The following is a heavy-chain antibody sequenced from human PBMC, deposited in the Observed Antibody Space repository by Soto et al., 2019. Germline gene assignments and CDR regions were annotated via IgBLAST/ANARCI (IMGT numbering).Heavy chain of an antibody. Sequence: PGGSLRLSCAASGFTFSSHSIHWVRQAPCKGLEWVAVISYDGSNKYYADSVKGRFTISRDNSKNTLFLEMNSLRAEDTAVFYCAKDLSGGWYLGMEVWGQGTSVTVS. V-gene: IGHV3-30*18. CDR1: GFTFSSHS. CDR3: AKDLSGGWYLGMEV. J-gene: IGHJ6*02. D-gene: IGHD6-19*01. CDR2: ISYDGSNK.